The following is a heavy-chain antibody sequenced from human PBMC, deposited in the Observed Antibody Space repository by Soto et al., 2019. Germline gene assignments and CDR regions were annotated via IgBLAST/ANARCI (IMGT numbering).Heavy chain of an antibody. J-gene: IGHJ4*02. D-gene: IGHD6-19*01. V-gene: IGHV6-1*01. CDR3: ARGSDYSGWV. CDR1: VDSVSSTSTA. CDR2: TYYRSKWYS. Sequence: PSQTLSLTCAISVDSVSSTSTAWGLISQSPSRGLEWLGRTYYRSKWYSDYAVSVKSRITINPDTSKNQFSLQLNSVTPEDTAVYYCARGSDYSGWVWGQGTRITLSS.